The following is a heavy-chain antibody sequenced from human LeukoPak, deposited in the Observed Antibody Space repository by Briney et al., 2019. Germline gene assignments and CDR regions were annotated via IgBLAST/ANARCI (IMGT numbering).Heavy chain of an antibody. V-gene: IGHV3-33*06. J-gene: IGHJ4*02. D-gene: IGHD5-18*01. CDR1: GFTFSGSA. CDR3: AKALTPRDTAMVKGY. CDR2: IWYDGSSK. Sequence: GGSLRLSCAASGFTFSGSAMHWVRQASGKGLEWVAVIWYDGSSKSYADSVKGRFTISRDNSKNTLYLQMNSLRAEDTAVYYCAKALTPRDTAMVKGYWGQGTLVTVSS.